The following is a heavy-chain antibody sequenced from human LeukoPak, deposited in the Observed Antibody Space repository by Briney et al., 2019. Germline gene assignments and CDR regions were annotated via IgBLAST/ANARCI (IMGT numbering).Heavy chain of an antibody. CDR2: IYYSGSP. D-gene: IGHD3-10*01. V-gene: IGHV4-39*07. CDR3: ARTYYGSGSLYYYYYYMDV. Sequence: SETLSLTCTVSSGSISSSSYYWGWIRQPPGKGLEWIGSIYYSGSPNYNPSLKSRVTLSVDTSKDQFSLKLSSVTAADTAVYYCARTYYGSGSLYYYYYYMDVWGKGTTVTVSS. CDR1: SGSISSSSYY. J-gene: IGHJ6*03.